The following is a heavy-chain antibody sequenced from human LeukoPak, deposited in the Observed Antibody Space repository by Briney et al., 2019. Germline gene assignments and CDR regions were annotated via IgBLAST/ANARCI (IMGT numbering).Heavy chain of an antibody. CDR2: INWNGGST. V-gene: IGHV3-20*04. Sequence: GGSLRLSCAASGFTVSSNYMSWVRQAPGKGLEWVSGINWNGGSTGYADSVKGRFTISRDNAKNSLYLQMNSLRAEDTALYYRARESFPGAFDIWGQGTMVTVSS. CDR1: GFTVSSNY. J-gene: IGHJ3*02. D-gene: IGHD3-10*01. CDR3: ARESFPGAFDI.